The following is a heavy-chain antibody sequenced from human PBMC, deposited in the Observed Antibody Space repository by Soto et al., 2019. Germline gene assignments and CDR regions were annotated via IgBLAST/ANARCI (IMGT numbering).Heavy chain of an antibody. CDR3: AKGPGVGATRDWVYYYGMDV. V-gene: IGHV3-43*01. CDR2: ISWDGGST. J-gene: IGHJ6*02. Sequence: GGSLRLSCAASGFTFDDYTMHWVRQAPGKGLEWVSLISWDGGSTYYADSVKGRFTISRDNSKNSLYLQMNSLRTEDTALYYCAKGPGVGATRDWVYYYGMDVWGQGTTVTVSS. CDR1: GFTFDDYT. D-gene: IGHD1-26*01.